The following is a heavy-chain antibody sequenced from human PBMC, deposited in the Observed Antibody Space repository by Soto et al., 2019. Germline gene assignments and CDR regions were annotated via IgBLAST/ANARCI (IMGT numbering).Heavy chain of an antibody. Sequence: PGGSLRLSCAASGFTFSNYWMHWVRQAPGKGLVWISRINDQGGSPTYADSVKGRFTISRDNVKNTLYLQMSSLRAEDTAVYYCATPLRAYYYYGMDVWGQGTTVTVSS. V-gene: IGHV3-74*01. CDR3: ATPLRAYYYYGMDV. J-gene: IGHJ6*02. CDR1: GFTFSNYW. CDR2: INDQGGSP.